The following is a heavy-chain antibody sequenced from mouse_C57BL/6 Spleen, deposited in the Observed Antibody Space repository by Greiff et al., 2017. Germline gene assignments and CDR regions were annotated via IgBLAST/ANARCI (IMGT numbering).Heavy chain of an antibody. D-gene: IGHD1-2*01. CDR1: GYTFTSYT. CDR2: INPSSGYT. CDR3: APSIRGYFDV. Sequence: QVQLQQSGAELARPGASVKMSCKASGYTFTSYTMHWVNQRPGQGLEWIGYINPSSGYTKYNQKFKDKATLTAYISSSTADMQLSSLRSEDSAVYYCAPSIRGYFDVWGTGTTGTVSS. J-gene: IGHJ1*03. V-gene: IGHV1-4*01.